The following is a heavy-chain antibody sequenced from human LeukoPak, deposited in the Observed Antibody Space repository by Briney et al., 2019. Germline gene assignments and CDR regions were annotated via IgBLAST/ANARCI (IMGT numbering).Heavy chain of an antibody. CDR2: VYYTGIT. V-gene: IGHV4-59*01. CDR1: GGSIRTYY. CDR3: AGGAQRGVFDI. J-gene: IGHJ3*02. D-gene: IGHD6-25*01. Sequence: SETLSLTCTVSGGSIRTYYWSWIRQPPGKGLEWIGHVYYTGITNYNPSLKSRVTISVDTSKNQFSLKLTSVTAADTAVYFCAGGAQRGVFDIWGQGTMVTVSS.